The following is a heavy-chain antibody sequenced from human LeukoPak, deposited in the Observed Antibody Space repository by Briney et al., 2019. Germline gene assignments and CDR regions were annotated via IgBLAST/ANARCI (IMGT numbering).Heavy chain of an antibody. CDR3: ARSRSEYYDILTGYPPGSFPDY. J-gene: IGHJ4*02. Sequence: ASVKVSCKASGYTFTSYGISWVRQAPGQGLEWMGWISAYNGNTNYAQKFQGRVTMTTDTSTSTAYMELRSLRSDDTAVYYCARSRSEYYDILTGYPPGSFPDYWDQGSLVTVSS. D-gene: IGHD3-9*01. CDR2: ISAYNGNT. V-gene: IGHV1-18*01. CDR1: GYTFTSYG.